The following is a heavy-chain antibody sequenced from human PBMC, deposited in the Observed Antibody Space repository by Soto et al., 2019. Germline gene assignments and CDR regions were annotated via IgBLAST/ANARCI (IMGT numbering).Heavy chain of an antibody. J-gene: IGHJ6*02. CDR2: IYPVDSDT. CDR3: ARHGFFDTAMVTSSYYYGMDV. D-gene: IGHD5-18*01. V-gene: IGHV5-51*01. CDR1: GYSFTSYW. Sequence: PGESLKISCKGSGYSFTSYWIGWVRQMPGKGLEWMGIIYPVDSDTRYSPSFQGQVTISADKSISTAYLQWSSLKASDTAMYYCARHGFFDTAMVTSSYYYGMDVWCQGNTVTVSS.